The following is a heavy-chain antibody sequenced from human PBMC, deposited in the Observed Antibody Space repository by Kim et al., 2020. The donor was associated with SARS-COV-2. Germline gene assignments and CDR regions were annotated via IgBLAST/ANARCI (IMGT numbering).Heavy chain of an antibody. Sequence: TYYADSMKGRFTISRDNSKNTLYLQMNSLRAEDTAVYYCAKRRVATAFDYWGQGTLVTVSS. J-gene: IGHJ4*02. D-gene: IGHD5-12*01. V-gene: IGHV3-23*01. CDR2: T. CDR3: AKRRVATAFDY.